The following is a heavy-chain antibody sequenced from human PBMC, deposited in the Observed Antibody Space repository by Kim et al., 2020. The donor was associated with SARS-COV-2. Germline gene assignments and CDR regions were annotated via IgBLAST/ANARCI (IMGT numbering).Heavy chain of an antibody. V-gene: IGHV3-21*01. D-gene: IGHD3-22*01. CDR1: GFTFSSYS. CDR2: ISTSSSNN. CDR3: ARDSNYYDSSGYYPGAFDI. J-gene: IGHJ3*02. Sequence: GGSLRLSCAASGFTFSSYSMNWVRQAPGKGLEWVSSISTSSSNNYYADSVKGRFTISRDNAKNSLHLQMNSLRAEDTAVYYCARDSNYYDSSGYYPGAFDIWGQGTMVTVSS.